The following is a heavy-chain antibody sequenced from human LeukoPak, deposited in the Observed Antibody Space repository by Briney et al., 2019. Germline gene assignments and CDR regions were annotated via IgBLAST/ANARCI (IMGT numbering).Heavy chain of an antibody. CDR2: INPNSGGT. V-gene: IGHV1-2*06. CDR3: ARAPVATKEYYFDY. Sequence: ASVKVSCKASGYTFTGYYMHWVRQAPGQGLEWMGRINPNSGGTNYAQKFQGRVTMTRDTSISTAYLQWSSLKASDTAMYYCARAPVATKEYYFDYWGQGTLVTVSS. D-gene: IGHD5-12*01. CDR1: GYTFTGYY. J-gene: IGHJ4*02.